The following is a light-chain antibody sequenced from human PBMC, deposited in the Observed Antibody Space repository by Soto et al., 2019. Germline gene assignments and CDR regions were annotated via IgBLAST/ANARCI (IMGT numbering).Light chain of an antibody. Sequence: EIVLTQSPATLSLSPGERATLSCRASQSGSSCVARYQQKPGQAPRLLIYGASNRATWIPGRFSGRWSGTDFTLTISSLEPEEFAGYFWQQLSNLPQFAFGPRAKVDIK. CDR3: QQLSNLPQFA. CDR1: QSGSSC. CDR2: GAS. V-gene: IGKV3-11*01. J-gene: IGKJ3*01.